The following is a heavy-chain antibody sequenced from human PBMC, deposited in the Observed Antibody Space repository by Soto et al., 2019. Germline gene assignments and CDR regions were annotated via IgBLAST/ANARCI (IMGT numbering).Heavy chain of an antibody. CDR3: AKDREVGYDSSGYYYLFDY. J-gene: IGHJ4*02. Sequence: GGSLRLSCAASGFTFSSYAMSWVRQAPGKGLEWVSAISGSGGSTYYADSVKGRFTISRDNSKNTLYLQMNSLRAEDTAVYYCAKDREVGYDSSGYYYLFDYWGQGTLVTVSS. CDR2: ISGSGGST. D-gene: IGHD3-22*01. V-gene: IGHV3-23*01. CDR1: GFTFSSYA.